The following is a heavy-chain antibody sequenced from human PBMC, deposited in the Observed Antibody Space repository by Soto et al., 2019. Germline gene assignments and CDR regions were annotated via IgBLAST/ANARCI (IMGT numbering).Heavy chain of an antibody. D-gene: IGHD3-3*02. V-gene: IGHV4-39*01. Sequence: PSETLSLTCTVSGGSISSSSYYWGWIRQPPGKGLEWIGSIYYSGSTYYNPSLKRRVTISVDTSKNQFSLKLSSVTAADTAVYYCARHDFVGIFATGWFDPWGQGTLVTVSS. CDR1: GGSISSSSYY. CDR2: IYYSGST. J-gene: IGHJ5*02. CDR3: ARHDFVGIFATGWFDP.